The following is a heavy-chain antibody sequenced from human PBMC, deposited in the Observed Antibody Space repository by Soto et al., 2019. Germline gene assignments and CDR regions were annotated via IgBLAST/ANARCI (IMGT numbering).Heavy chain of an antibody. J-gene: IGHJ6*02. Sequence: QVQLQESGPGLVKPSGTLSLTCTVSGDSISGTYWWSWVRQPPGKGLEWIGEISHSGSTTYNPSLTRQVIMSVDKSKNQFSRKVISVTAADTAVYYCARVMPAYVMDVWGQGTTVTVS. CDR1: GDSISGTYW. V-gene: IGHV4-4*02. D-gene: IGHD2-2*01. CDR3: ARVMPAYVMDV. CDR2: ISHSGST.